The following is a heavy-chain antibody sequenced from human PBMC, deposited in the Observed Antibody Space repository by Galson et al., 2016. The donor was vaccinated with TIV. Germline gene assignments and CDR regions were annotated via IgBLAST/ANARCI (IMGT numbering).Heavy chain of an antibody. J-gene: IGHJ6*02. D-gene: IGHD5-24*01. Sequence: CAISGDSVSSNSAACNWIRQSPSRGLEWLGRTYYRSEWNSDYAVSVRSRIVIKADRSKNQFFLQLNSVTPEDTAVYFCARGRSGYNSTYYYYGMDVWGQGTTVSVSS. V-gene: IGHV6-1*01. CDR1: GDSVSSNSAA. CDR2: TYYRSEWNS. CDR3: ARGRSGYNSTYYYYGMDV.